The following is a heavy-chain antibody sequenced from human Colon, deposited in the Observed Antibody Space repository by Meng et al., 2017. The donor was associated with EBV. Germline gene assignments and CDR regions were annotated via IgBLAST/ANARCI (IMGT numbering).Heavy chain of an antibody. J-gene: IGHJ4*02. CDR1: ARSISMYY. CDR3: ARERDSSATLDH. CDR2: MLYSGIT. V-gene: IGHV4-59*01. Sequence: SFSGRVKPSEPLSLACSASARSISMYYWNWLRQPPGQGLELIGFMLYSGITTNNPSLRSRVTSSVDTSNSQFSLNLTSVTAADTAVYYCARERDSSATLDHWGQGTLVTVSS. D-gene: IGHD6-25*01.